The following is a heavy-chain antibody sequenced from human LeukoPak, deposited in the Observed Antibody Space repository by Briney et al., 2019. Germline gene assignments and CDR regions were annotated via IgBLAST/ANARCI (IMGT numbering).Heavy chain of an antibody. J-gene: IGHJ6*03. CDR2: IYYSGST. CDR1: GGSIRSCY. V-gene: IGHV4-59*01. D-gene: IGHD3-22*01. Sequence: SETLSLTCTVSGGSIRSCYWSWIRRPPGKGLEWIGNIYYSGSTNYNPSLKSRVTISVDTSKNQFSLKLSSVTAADTAVYYCTRGSIAYYYMDVWGKGTTVTISS. CDR3: TRGSIAYYYMDV.